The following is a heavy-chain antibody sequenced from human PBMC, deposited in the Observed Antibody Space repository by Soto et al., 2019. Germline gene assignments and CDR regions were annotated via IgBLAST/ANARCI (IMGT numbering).Heavy chain of an antibody. V-gene: IGHV3-30*18. CDR2: ISYDGSNK. Sequence: GGSLRLSCAASGFTFSSYGMHWVRQAPGKGLEWVAVISYDGSNKYDADSVKGRFTISRDNSKNTLYLQMNSLRAEDTAVYYCAKDLARRYCNSNSCYNGMDVWGQGTTVTVSS. J-gene: IGHJ6*02. D-gene: IGHD2-2*02. CDR1: GFTFSSYG. CDR3: AKDLARRYCNSNSCYNGMDV.